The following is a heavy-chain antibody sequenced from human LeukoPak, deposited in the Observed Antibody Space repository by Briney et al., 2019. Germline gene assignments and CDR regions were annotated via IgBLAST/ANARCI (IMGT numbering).Heavy chain of an antibody. Sequence: GASVKFSCKASGYTFTSYDINWVRQATGQGLESMGWMNPNSGNTGYAQKFQGRVTMTRNTSISTAYMELSSLRSEDTTVYYCAWEATFGGVIPTDNWGQGTLVTVSS. CDR2: MNPNSGNT. CDR3: AWEATFGGVIPTDN. V-gene: IGHV1-8*01. CDR1: GYTFTSYD. J-gene: IGHJ4*02. D-gene: IGHD3-16*02.